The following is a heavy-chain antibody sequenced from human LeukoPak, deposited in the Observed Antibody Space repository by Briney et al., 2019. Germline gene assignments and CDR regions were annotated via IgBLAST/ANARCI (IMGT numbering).Heavy chain of an antibody. V-gene: IGHV4-61*01. Sequence: SETLSSTCTVSGGSVSSGSYYWSWIRQPPGKGLEWIGYVYYHGGTNYNPSLKSRVTISVDTSKNQFSLKLTSVTAADTAVYYCARRVGTRDWYFDLWGRGTLVTVSS. J-gene: IGHJ2*01. CDR1: GGSVSSGSYY. D-gene: IGHD1-14*01. CDR3: ARRVGTRDWYFDL. CDR2: VYYHGGT.